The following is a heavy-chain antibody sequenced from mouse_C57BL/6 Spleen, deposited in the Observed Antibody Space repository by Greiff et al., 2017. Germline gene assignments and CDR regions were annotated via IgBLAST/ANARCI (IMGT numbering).Heavy chain of an antibody. V-gene: IGHV1-52*01. J-gene: IGHJ4*01. CDR3: ARYYGNHYYAMDY. Sequence: QVHVKQPGAELVRPGSSVKLSCKASGYTFTSYWMHWVKQRPIQGLEWIGNIDPSDSETHYNQKFKDKATLTVDKSSSTAYMQLSSLTSEDSAVYYCARYYGNHYYAMDYWGQGTSVTVSS. CDR2: IDPSDSET. D-gene: IGHD2-1*01. CDR1: GYTFTSYW.